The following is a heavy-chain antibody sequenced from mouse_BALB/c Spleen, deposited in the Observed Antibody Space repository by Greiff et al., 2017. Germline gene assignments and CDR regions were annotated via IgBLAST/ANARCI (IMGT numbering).Heavy chain of an antibody. V-gene: IGHV1S22*01. CDR3: TRSGTQPLFAD. CDR1: GYTFTSYW. D-gene: IGHD2-14*01. CDR2: IYPGSGST. J-gene: IGHJ3*01. Sequence: LQQPGSELVRPGASVKLSCKASGYTFTSYWMHWVKQRPGQGLEWIGYIYPGSGSTNYDEKFKSKATLTVDTSSSTAYMQLSSLTSEDSAVYYCTRSGTQPLFADWGQGTLVTVSA.